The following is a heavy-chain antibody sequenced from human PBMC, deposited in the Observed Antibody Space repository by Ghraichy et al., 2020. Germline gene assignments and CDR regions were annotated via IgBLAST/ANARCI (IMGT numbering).Heavy chain of an antibody. Sequence: ASVKVSCKASGYTFTSYGINWVRQAPGQGLEWMGWISAYNGNTNYAQKLQGRVTMTTDTSTSTAYMELRSLRSDDTAVYYCARDPRYSSRGLVRDAFDIWGQGTMVTVSS. CDR1: GYTFTSYG. D-gene: IGHD6-13*01. J-gene: IGHJ3*02. V-gene: IGHV1-18*01. CDR2: ISAYNGNT. CDR3: ARDPRYSSRGLVRDAFDI.